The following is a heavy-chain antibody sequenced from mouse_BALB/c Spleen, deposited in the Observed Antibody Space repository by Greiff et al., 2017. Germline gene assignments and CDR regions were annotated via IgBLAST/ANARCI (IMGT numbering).Heavy chain of an antibody. Sequence: EVKLMESGPELVKPGASVKMSCKASGYTFTSYVMHWVKQKPGQGLEWIGYINPYNDGTKYNEKFKGKATLTSDKSSSTAYMELSSLTSEDSAVYYCARGDYDGRNYFDYWGQGTTLTVSS. CDR1: GYTFTSYV. CDR2: INPYNDGT. CDR3: ARGDYDGRNYFDY. J-gene: IGHJ2*01. V-gene: IGHV1-14*01. D-gene: IGHD2-4*01.